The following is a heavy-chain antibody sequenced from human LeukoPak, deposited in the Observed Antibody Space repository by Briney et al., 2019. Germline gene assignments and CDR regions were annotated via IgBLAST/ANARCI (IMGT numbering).Heavy chain of an antibody. CDR1: GGTFSSYA. V-gene: IGHV1-69*05. CDR2: TIPIFGTA. Sequence: SVKVSCKASGGTFSSYAISWVRQAPGQGLEWMGRTIPIFGTANYAQKFQGRVTITTDESTSTAYMELSSLRSEDTAVYYCARGPYYDFWSGNFDYWGQGTLVTVSS. CDR3: ARGPYYDFWSGNFDY. D-gene: IGHD3-3*01. J-gene: IGHJ4*02.